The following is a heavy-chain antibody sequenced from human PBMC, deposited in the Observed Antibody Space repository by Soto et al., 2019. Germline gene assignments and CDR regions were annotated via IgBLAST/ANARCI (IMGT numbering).Heavy chain of an antibody. Sequence: SETLSLTCAFYGWSFSGYYWTWIRQPPGTGLEWIGEINHSGSTNYNPSLKSRVTISVDTSKNQFSLNLTSVTAADTAVYYCARDKITGLFDYWGQGTLVTVSS. CDR3: ARDKITGLFDY. CDR2: INHSGST. J-gene: IGHJ4*02. CDR1: GWSFSGYY. V-gene: IGHV4-34*01. D-gene: IGHD2-8*02.